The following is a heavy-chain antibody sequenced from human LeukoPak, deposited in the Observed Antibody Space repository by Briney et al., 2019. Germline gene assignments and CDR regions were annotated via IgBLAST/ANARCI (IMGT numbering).Heavy chain of an antibody. V-gene: IGHV3-23*01. D-gene: IGHD6-6*01. Sequence: GGSLRLSCISSGFTFSDYAMNWVRQAPGKGLEWVSGISGSGASTYYADSVKGRFLISRDKSNNTLSLQMNSLTAEDTAVYYCAKMGVVAARPGTFDYWGQGTLVTVSS. CDR2: ISGSGAST. CDR1: GFTFSDYA. J-gene: IGHJ4*02. CDR3: AKMGVVAARPGTFDY.